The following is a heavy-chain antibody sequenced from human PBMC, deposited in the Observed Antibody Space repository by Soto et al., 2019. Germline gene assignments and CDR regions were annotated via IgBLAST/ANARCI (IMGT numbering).Heavy chain of an antibody. Sequence: SETLSLTCTVSGGSISSYYWSWIRQPPGKGLEWIGYIYYSGSTNYNPSLKSRVTISVDTSKNQFSLKLSSVTAADTAVYYCAAGPDCSGGSRYSIHPIYYYYYYMDVWGKGTTVTVSS. CDR1: GGSISSYY. CDR3: AAGPDCSGGSRYSIHPIYYYYYYMDV. CDR2: IYYSGST. V-gene: IGHV4-59*08. J-gene: IGHJ6*03. D-gene: IGHD2-15*01.